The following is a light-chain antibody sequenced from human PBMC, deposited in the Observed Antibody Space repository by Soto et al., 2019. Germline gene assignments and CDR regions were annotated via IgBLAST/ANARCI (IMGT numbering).Light chain of an antibody. CDR3: QQLNAYPLT. CDR1: QNIRSR. V-gene: IGKV1-5*01. CDR2: DAS. Sequence: DFQMTQSPSTLSASVGDRVTITCRASQNIRSRLAWFQQKPGKAPKVLIYDASSLESGVPSRFSGSGSGADFTLTISNLQPEDFATYYCQQLNAYPLTFGQGTRLEIK. J-gene: IGKJ5*01.